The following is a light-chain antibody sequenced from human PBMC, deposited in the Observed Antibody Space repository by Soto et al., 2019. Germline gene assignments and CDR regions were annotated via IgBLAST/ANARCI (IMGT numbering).Light chain of an antibody. CDR1: QSVSSNY. CDR2: GAS. CDR3: QQYRRSPAT. Sequence: EIVLTQSPGTLSLSPGERATLSCRASQSVSSNYLAWYQQKPGQAPRLLIFGASSRASGIPDRFSGSGSGTDFTLTIGRLEHEDFAVYYCQQYRRSPATFGQGTKVEIK. V-gene: IGKV3-20*01. J-gene: IGKJ1*01.